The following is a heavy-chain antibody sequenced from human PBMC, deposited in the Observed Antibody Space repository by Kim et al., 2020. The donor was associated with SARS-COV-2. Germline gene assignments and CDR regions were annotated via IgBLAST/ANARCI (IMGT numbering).Heavy chain of an antibody. V-gene: IGHV3-30*18. CDR3: AKDLGGKSIVVVTAILYYFDY. D-gene: IGHD2-21*02. CDR2: ISYDGSNK. CDR1: GFTFSSYG. J-gene: IGHJ4*02. Sequence: GGSLRLSCAASGFTFSSYGMHWVRQAPGKGLEWVAVISYDGSNKYYADSVKGRFTISRDNSKNTLYLQMNSLRAEDTAVYYCAKDLGGKSIVVVTAILYYFDYWGQGTLVTVSS.